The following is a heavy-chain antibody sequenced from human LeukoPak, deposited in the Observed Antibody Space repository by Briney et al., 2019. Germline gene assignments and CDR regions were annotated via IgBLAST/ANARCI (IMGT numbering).Heavy chain of an antibody. J-gene: IGHJ4*02. Sequence: GGSLRLSCAASGFTFSSYGMHWVRQAPGKGLEWVAFIRNDGSDKYYADSVKGRFTISRDNSKNTLYLQMSSLRSEDTAVYYCAKDSLLSGVLDYWGQGTLVTVSS. D-gene: IGHD2/OR15-2a*01. CDR3: AKDSLLSGVLDY. V-gene: IGHV3-30*02. CDR2: IRNDGSDK. CDR1: GFTFSSYG.